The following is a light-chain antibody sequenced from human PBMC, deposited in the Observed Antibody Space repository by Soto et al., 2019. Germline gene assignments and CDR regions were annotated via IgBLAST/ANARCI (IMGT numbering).Light chain of an antibody. CDR3: QQRSAWPLT. J-gene: IGKJ4*01. Sequence: EIGLTQSPATLSLSPGERATLSCRASQSISSYLAWYQQKPGQAPRLLIYDASHRATGIPARFSGSESGTDFTLTISTLEHEDFAVYYCQQRSAWPLTFGGGTKVEIK. V-gene: IGKV3-11*01. CDR1: QSISSY. CDR2: DAS.